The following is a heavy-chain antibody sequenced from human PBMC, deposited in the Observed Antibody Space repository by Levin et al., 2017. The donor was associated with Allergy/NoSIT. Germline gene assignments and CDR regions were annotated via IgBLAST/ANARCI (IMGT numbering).Heavy chain of an antibody. CDR3: ARALRVSGDSFDF. D-gene: IGHD2-21*01. J-gene: IGHJ4*02. CDR2: IRNKAYGETT. Sequence: QPGGSLRLSCSASGFAFGAYPMAWFRQAPGKGLEWVSYIRNKAYGETTEYAASVKGRFTMSRDDSKSIASLQMNNLKSDDTAVYYCARALRVSGDSFDFWGQGTLVTVSS. CDR1: GFAFGAYP. V-gene: IGHV3-49*03.